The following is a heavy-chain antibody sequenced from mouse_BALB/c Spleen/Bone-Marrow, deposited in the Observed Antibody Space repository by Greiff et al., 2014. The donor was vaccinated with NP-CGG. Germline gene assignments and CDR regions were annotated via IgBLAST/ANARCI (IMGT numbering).Heavy chain of an antibody. CDR1: GFTFSSFG. CDR3: ARSRRYYRYFDY. Sequence: EVQLQESGGGLVQPGGSRKLSCAASGFTFSSFGMHWVRQAPEKGLEWVAYISSGSSTIYYADTVKGRFTISRDNPKNTLFLQMTRLRLEYTAMYYCARSRRYYRYFDYWGQGTTLTVSA. J-gene: IGHJ2*01. V-gene: IGHV5-17*02. CDR2: ISSGSSTI. D-gene: IGHD1-1*01.